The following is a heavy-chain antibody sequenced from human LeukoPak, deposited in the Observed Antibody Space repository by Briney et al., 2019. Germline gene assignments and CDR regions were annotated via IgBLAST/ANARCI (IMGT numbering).Heavy chain of an antibody. CDR2: IQYDGSNK. CDR3: ARSLTMVRAFDY. J-gene: IGHJ4*02. CDR1: GFTFSSYG. Sequence: GGSLRLSCAASGFTFSSYGMHWVRQAPGKGLEWVTFIQYDGSNKYYADSVKGRFTISRDNSKNTVYLQMNSLRTEDTAVYYCARSLTMVRAFDYWGQGTLFT. V-gene: IGHV3-30*02. D-gene: IGHD3-10*01.